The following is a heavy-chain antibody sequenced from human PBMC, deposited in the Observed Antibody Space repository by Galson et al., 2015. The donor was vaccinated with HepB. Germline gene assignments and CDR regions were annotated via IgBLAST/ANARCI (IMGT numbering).Heavy chain of an antibody. CDR1: GYTFTGYY. D-gene: IGHD3-22*01. Sequence: SVKVSCKASGYTFTGYYMHWVRQAPGQGLEWMGRINPNSGGTNYAQKFQGRVTMTRDTSISTGYMELSRLRSDDTAVYYCARGVREYNYDSSGPCSYWGQGTLVTVSS. CDR3: ARGVREYNYDSSGPCSY. CDR2: INPNSGGT. V-gene: IGHV1-2*06. J-gene: IGHJ4*02.